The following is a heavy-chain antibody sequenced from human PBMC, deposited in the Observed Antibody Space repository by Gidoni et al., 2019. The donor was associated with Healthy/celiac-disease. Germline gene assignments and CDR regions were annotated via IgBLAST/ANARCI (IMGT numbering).Heavy chain of an antibody. V-gene: IGHV3-53*01. D-gene: IGHD3-3*01. CDR3: ARSRPYDFWSGYFSY. J-gene: IGHJ4*02. Sequence: QLVESGGGFIQPGGSLRLPCSPPGFPVSSNYMSWVRQAPGKGLEWVSVIYSGGSTYYADSVKGRFTISRDNSKNTLYLQMNSLRAEDTAVYYCARSRPYDFWSGYFSYWGQGTLVTVSS. CDR1: GFPVSSNY. CDR2: IYSGGST.